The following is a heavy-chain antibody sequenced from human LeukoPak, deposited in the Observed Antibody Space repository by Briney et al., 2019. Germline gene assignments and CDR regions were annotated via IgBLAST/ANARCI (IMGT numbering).Heavy chain of an antibody. CDR3: ARTFSGYVFDY. D-gene: IGHD3-22*01. CDR2: ISSSGSTI. V-gene: IGHV3-11*04. CDR1: GFTFSDYY. Sequence: GGSLRLSCAASGFTFSDYYMSWIRQAPGKGLEWVSYISSSGSTIYYADSVKGRFTISRDNSKNTLYLQMNSLRAEDTAVYYCARTFSGYVFDYWGQGTLVTVSS. J-gene: IGHJ4*02.